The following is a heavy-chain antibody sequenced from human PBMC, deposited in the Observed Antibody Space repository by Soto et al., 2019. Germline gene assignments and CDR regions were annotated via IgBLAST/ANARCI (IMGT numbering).Heavy chain of an antibody. Sequence: GGSLRLSCAASGFSFSTYDMHWVRQATGKGLEWVSAIGTTGDTHYPDSVKGRFTISRENAKNSLYLQMNSLRAGDTAVYYCAKDPGSSWSQNWFDPWGQGTLVTVSS. V-gene: IGHV3-13*01. CDR3: AKDPGSSWSQNWFDP. J-gene: IGHJ5*02. CDR2: IGTTGDT. D-gene: IGHD6-13*01. CDR1: GFSFSTYD.